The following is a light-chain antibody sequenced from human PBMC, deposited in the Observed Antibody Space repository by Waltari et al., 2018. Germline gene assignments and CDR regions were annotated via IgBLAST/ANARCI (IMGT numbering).Light chain of an antibody. Sequence: AALPQHAPLSPSPGPPTTISCTRTHRAVARYHCVSWYQQHPGKAPTLMMYEVSTRPSGVSNRFSGSKSGNTASLTISGLQAEDEADYYCSSYTSSSTLVFGTGTKVTVL. CDR3: SSYTSSSTLV. CDR1: HRAVARYHC. J-gene: IGLJ1*01. CDR2: EVS. V-gene: IGLV2-14*01.